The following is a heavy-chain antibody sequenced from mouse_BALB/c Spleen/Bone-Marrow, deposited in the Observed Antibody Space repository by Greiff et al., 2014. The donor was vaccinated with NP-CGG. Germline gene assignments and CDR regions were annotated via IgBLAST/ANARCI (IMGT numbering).Heavy chain of an antibody. J-gene: IGHJ1*01. V-gene: IGHV7-3*02. CDR3: AREYGYFDV. Sequence: DVMLVESGGGLVQPGGSLRLSCATSGFTFTDHYMSWVRQPPGKALEWLGFIRNKASGYTTDYSASVKGRFTISRDNSQSILYLQMNTLRAEDSATYYCAREYGYFDVWGAGTTVTVSS. CDR1: GFTFTDHY. D-gene: IGHD1-1*02. CDR2: IRNKASGYTT.